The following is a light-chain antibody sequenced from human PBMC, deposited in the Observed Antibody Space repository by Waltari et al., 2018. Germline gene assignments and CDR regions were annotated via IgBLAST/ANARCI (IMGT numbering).Light chain of an antibody. V-gene: IGKV1-6*01. Sequence: AIQMTQSTSSLSASVGDRVTITCRASQGIRNALGWYQQKPGKAPKLLIYAASSLQSGVPSRFIGSGSGTEFTLTISSRQPEDFATYYCLQDYNYPPTFGQGTKLEIK. CDR2: AAS. CDR3: LQDYNYPPT. CDR1: QGIRNA. J-gene: IGKJ2*01.